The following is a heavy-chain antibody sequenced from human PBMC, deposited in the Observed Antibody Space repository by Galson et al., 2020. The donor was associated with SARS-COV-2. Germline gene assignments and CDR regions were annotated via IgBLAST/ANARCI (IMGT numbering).Heavy chain of an antibody. D-gene: IGHD2-15*01. V-gene: IGHV3-9*01. CDR3: AKESPSCSGGSCYYYYYGMDV. Sequence: GASLRLSCAASGFTFDDYAMHWVRQAPGKGLEWVSGISWNSGSIGYADSVKGRFTISRDNAKNSLYLQMNSLRAEDTALYYCAKESPSCSGGSCYYYYYGMDVWGQGTTVTVSS. J-gene: IGHJ6*02. CDR1: GFTFDDYA. CDR2: ISWNSGSI.